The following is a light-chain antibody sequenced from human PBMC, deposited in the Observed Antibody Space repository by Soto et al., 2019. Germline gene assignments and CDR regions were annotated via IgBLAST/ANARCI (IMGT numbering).Light chain of an antibody. J-gene: IGKJ2*01. CDR1: QSVSSY. V-gene: IGKV3-11*01. Sequence: EIVLTQSPATLSLSPGERATLSCRASQSVSSYLAWSQQKPGQAPRLLIYDASSRATGIPARFSGSGSGTDFTLAISSLEPEDFAVYYCQQRSNWYTFGQGTKLEIK. CDR3: QQRSNWYT. CDR2: DAS.